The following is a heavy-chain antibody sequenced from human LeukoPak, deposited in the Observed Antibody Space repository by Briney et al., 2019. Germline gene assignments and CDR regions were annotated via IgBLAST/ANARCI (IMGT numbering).Heavy chain of an antibody. D-gene: IGHD3-16*01. V-gene: IGHV4-59*08. CDR3: ARHYGYYYYYGMDV. CDR2: IYYSGST. Sequence: TSETLSLTCTVSGGSISSYYWSWIRQPPGKGLEWIGYIYYSGSTNYNPSLKSRVTISVDTSKNQFSLKLSSVTAADTAVYYCARHYGYYYYYGMDVWGQGTTVTVSS. J-gene: IGHJ6*02. CDR1: GGSISSYY.